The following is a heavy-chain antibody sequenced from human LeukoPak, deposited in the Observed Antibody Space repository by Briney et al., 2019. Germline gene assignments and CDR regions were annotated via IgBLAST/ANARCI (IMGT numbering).Heavy chain of an antibody. J-gene: IGHJ4*02. CDR1: GFTFTSSA. CDR2: IVVGSGNT. V-gene: IGHV1-58*01. CDR3: ARGNYYDSSGYYYSGY. Sequence: SVKVSCKASGFTFTSSAVQWVRQARGQRLEWIGWIVVGSGNTNYAQKFQGRVTITADESTSTAYMELSSLRSEDTAVYYCARGNYYDSSGYYYSGYWGQGTLVTVSS. D-gene: IGHD3-22*01.